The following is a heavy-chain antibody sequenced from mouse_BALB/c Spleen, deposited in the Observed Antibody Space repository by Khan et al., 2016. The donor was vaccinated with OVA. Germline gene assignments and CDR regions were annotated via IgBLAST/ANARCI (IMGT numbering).Heavy chain of an antibody. J-gene: IGHJ3*01. CDR1: GYTFTTYT. D-gene: IGHD2-14*01. CDR3: AREGAYYRSDGWFSY. CDR2: INPSTGYT. Sequence: QVQLQQSGAELARPGASVKMSCKASGYTFTTYTMHWVKQRPGKGLEWIGYINPSTGYTNYNQKFKDKSTLTADKSASTAYMQLRSLTSDYSSVYDWAREGAYYRSDGWFSYWGQGTLVTVSA. V-gene: IGHV1-4*01.